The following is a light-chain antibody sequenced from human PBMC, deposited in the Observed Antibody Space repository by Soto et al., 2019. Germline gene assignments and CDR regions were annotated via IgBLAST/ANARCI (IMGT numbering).Light chain of an antibody. CDR2: DVT. J-gene: IGLJ3*02. CDR3: SSYTTSSTLV. V-gene: IGLV2-14*03. Sequence: QSVLTQPASVSGSPRQSITISCTGTSSDIGGYNFVSWYQQHPGKAPKLMIYDVTNRPPGLSDRFSGSKSGNTASLTISGLQAEDEADYYCSSYTTSSTLVFGGGTQLTVL. CDR1: SSDIGGYNF.